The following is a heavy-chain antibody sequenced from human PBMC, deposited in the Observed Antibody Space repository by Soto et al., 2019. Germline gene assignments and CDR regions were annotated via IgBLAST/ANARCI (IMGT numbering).Heavy chain of an antibody. Sequence: PGESLKISCKGLGNSFNNWIGWVRQMPGKGLEWMGIIYPGDSDTRYSPSFQGQVTISADKSISTAYLQWSSLKASDTAMYYCDLQAEHARCTIDYWGQGTLVTVSS. CDR2: IYPGDSDT. V-gene: IGHV5-51*01. J-gene: IGHJ4*02. CDR1: GNSFNNW. D-gene: IGHD2-2*01. CDR3: DLQAEHARCTIDY.